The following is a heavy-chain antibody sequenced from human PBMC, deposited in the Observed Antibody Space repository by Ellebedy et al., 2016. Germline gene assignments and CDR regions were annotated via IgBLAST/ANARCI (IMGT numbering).Heavy chain of an antibody. J-gene: IGHJ4*02. D-gene: IGHD1-26*01. Sequence: SETLSLTXTVSGGSISSYYWSWIRQPPGKGLEWIGYIYYSGSTNYNPSLKSRVTISVDTSKNQFSLKLSSVTAADTAVYYCTESNSGSYYHRWGQGTLVTVSS. CDR2: IYYSGST. CDR1: GGSISSYY. CDR3: TESNSGSYYHR. V-gene: IGHV4-59*08.